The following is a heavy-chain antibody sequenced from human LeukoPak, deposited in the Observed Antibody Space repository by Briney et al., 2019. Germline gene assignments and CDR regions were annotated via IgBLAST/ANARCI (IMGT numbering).Heavy chain of an antibody. D-gene: IGHD1-7*01. V-gene: IGHV4-59*01. CDR1: GGSISSYY. J-gene: IGHJ6*02. Sequence: SETLSLTCTVSGGSISSYYWSWIRQPPGKGLEWIGYIYYSGSTNYNPSLKSRVTVSVDTSKNQFSLKLSSVTAADTAVYYCARDNWNYGSSMDVWGQGTSVTVSS. CDR2: IYYSGST. CDR3: ARDNWNYGSSMDV.